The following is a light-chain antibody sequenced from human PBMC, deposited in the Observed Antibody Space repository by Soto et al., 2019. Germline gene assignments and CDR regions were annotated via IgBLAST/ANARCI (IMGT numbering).Light chain of an antibody. CDR1: QSISSW. CDR3: QQSDSLWT. Sequence: DIQMTQSPSTLSASVGDTVTITCRASQSISSWLAWYQQKPGKAPKLLNYKASSLQTGVPSRFSGSGSGTEFTLTVSSLPPDDFATYYCQQSDSLWTFGHGTKVEIK. V-gene: IGKV1-5*03. CDR2: KAS. J-gene: IGKJ1*01.